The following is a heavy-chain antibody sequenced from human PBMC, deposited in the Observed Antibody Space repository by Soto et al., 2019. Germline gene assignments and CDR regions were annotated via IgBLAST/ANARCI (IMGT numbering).Heavy chain of an antibody. Sequence: EVQLLESGGGLVRPGGSLRLSCAASGFTFSNYWMHWIRQAPGKGLVWVSRINSDGSITIYADSVKGRFTISRDNAKNTLYLKRNSLRAEDTAVYYCAREVRAAGTADDYWGQGTLVTVSS. CDR2: INSDGSIT. J-gene: IGHJ4*02. CDR1: GFTFSNYW. CDR3: AREVRAAGTADDY. V-gene: IGHV3-74*01. D-gene: IGHD6-13*01.